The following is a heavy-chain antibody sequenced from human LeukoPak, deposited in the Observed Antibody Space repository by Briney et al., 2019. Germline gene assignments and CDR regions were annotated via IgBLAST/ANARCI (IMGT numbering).Heavy chain of an antibody. CDR3: ARDLWVGSLDIVVVPAVTGAFDI. CDR1: GGTFSSHA. V-gene: IGHV1-69*04. J-gene: IGHJ3*02. Sequence: ASVKVSCKTSGGTFSSHAISWVRQAPGQGLEWMGRIIPSLGIANYAQKFQGRVTITAGKSTSTAYMELSSLRSEDTAVYYCARDLWVGSLDIVVVPAVTGAFDIWGQGTMVTVSS. CDR2: IIPSLGIA. D-gene: IGHD2-2*03.